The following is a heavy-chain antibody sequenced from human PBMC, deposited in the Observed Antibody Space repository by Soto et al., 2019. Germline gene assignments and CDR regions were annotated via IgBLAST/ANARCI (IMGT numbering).Heavy chain of an antibody. CDR3: ARFWGPVTAAVDDY. CDR2: INQDGSEK. D-gene: IGHD6-13*01. V-gene: IGHV3-7*02. CDR1: GFIFSRYW. Sequence: GGSLRLSCAASGFIFSRYWMSWVRQAPGKGLQWVANINQDGSEKYSAASVKGRFTISRDNSKITLYLHMNSLRSEDTSVYYCARFWGPVTAAVDDYWGQGTLVTVSS. J-gene: IGHJ4*02.